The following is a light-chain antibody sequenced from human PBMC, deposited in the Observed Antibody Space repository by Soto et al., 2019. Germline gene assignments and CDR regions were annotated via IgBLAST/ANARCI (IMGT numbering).Light chain of an antibody. J-gene: IGKJ2*01. Sequence: DFQMTQSPSTLSASVGDRVTITCRAGQSISTWVAWYQQKPGKAPKLLIYKAPSLESGVPSRFSGSGSGTEFTLTISSLQPDDFATYYCQQYDNYPTFGQGTKVDIK. V-gene: IGKV1-5*03. CDR3: QQYDNYPT. CDR1: QSISTW. CDR2: KAP.